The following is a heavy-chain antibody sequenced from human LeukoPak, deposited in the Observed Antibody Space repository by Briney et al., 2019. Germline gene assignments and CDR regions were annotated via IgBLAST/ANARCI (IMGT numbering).Heavy chain of an antibody. V-gene: IGHV4-34*01. Sequence: PSETLFLTCAVYGGSFSGYYCSLIRQPPGQRLEWIVEINHSGSTNYNPSLKSRVTISVDTSKNQFSLKLSSVTAADTAVYYCARIQPPLVVLSRSSYFDYWGQGTLVTVSS. CDR2: INHSGST. CDR1: GGSFSGYY. CDR3: ARIQPPLVVLSRSSYFDY. D-gene: IGHD3-22*01. J-gene: IGHJ4*02.